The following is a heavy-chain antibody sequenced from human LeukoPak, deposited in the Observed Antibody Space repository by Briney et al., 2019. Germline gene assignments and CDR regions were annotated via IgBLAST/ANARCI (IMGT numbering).Heavy chain of an antibody. D-gene: IGHD3-10*01. CDR2: IRYDGSNK. V-gene: IGHV3-30*02. CDR3: AKDRRSGWFGEFDP. Sequence: PGGSLRLSCAASGFTFSSYGMHGVRQAPGKGLEWVAFIRYDGSNKYYADSVKGRFTISRDNSKNTLYLQMDSLRVEDTAIYYCAKDRRSGWFGEFDPWGQGTLVTVSS. CDR1: GFTFSSYG. J-gene: IGHJ5*02.